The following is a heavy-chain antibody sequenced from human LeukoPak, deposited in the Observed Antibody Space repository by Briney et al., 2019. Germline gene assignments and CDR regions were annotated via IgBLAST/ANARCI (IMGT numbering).Heavy chain of an antibody. J-gene: IGHJ4*02. CDR3: ARDLSSGYYYFDY. CDR2: ISSSSSTI. Sequence: PGGSLRLSCAASGFTFSSYSMNWVRQAPGKGLEWVSYISSSSSTIYYADSVKGRFTISRDNSKNTLYLQMNSLRAEDTAVYYCARDLSSGYYYFDYWGQGTLVTVSS. V-gene: IGHV3-48*01. CDR1: GFTFSSYS. D-gene: IGHD3-22*01.